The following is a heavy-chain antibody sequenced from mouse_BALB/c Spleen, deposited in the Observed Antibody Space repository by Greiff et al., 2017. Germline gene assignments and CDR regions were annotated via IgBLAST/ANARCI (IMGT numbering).Heavy chain of an antibody. Sequence: VQLQQSGAELMKPGASVKISCKATGYTFSSYWIEWVKQRPGHGLEWIGEILPGSGSTNYNEKFKGKATFTADTSSNTAYMQLSSLTSEDSAVYYCARGGLPRYYAMDYWGQGTSVTVSS. D-gene: IGHD2-2*01. CDR2: ILPGSGST. J-gene: IGHJ4*01. CDR3: ARGGLPRYYAMDY. CDR1: GYTFSSYW. V-gene: IGHV1-9*01.